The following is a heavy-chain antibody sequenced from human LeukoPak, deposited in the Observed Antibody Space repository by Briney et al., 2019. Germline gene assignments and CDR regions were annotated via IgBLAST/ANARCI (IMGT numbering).Heavy chain of an antibody. J-gene: IGHJ4*02. V-gene: IGHV3-30*02. D-gene: IGHD5-12*01. Sequence: AGSLRLSCAASGFTFSSYGMHWVRQAPGKGLEWVAFIRYDGSNKYYADSVKGRFTISRDNSKNTLYLQMNSLSADNPAVYYGAKAFMGIVATFSNDDYWGQGTLVTGSS. CDR3: AKAFMGIVATFSNDDY. CDR2: IRYDGSNK. CDR1: GFTFSSYG.